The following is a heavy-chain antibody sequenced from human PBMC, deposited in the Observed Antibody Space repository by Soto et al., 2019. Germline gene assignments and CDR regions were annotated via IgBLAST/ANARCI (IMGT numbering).Heavy chain of an antibody. Sequence: PSETLSLTCTVSGGSISSYYWSWIRQPPGKGLEWIGYIYYSGSTNYNPSLKSRVTISVDTSKNQFSLKLSSVTAADTAVYYCATLAAAGNPYYYYGMDVWGQGTMVTVSS. CDR3: ATLAAAGNPYYYYGMDV. CDR1: GGSISSYY. J-gene: IGHJ6*02. D-gene: IGHD6-13*01. CDR2: IYYSGST. V-gene: IGHV4-59*01.